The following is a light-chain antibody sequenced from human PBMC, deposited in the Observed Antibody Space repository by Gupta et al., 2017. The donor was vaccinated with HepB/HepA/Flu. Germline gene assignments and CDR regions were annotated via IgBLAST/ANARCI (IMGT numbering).Light chain of an antibody. CDR2: EIS. J-gene: IGLJ1*01. Sequence: QSALTQPPSASGSPGQSVTISCTGTSSDVGGYNYVSWYQRTPGNAPQVIIYEISKRPSGVPDRFSGSWSGNTASPTVSGLQAEDDAEYFCTSYAGTNICVFGTGTTVTVL. V-gene: IGLV2-8*01. CDR3: TSYAGTNICV. CDR1: SSDVGGYNY.